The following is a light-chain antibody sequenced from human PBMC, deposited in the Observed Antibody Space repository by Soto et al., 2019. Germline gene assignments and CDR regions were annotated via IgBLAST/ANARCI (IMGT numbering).Light chain of an antibody. CDR1: GSNIGNNY. J-gene: IGLJ1*01. Sequence: QSVLTQPPSVSAAPGQKVTISCSGSGSNIGNNYVSWYQQLPGTAPKLLIYDNNKRPSGIPDRFSGSKSGTSATLGITGLQTGDEADYYCGTWDSSLSAGGFVFGTGTKLTVL. CDR2: DNN. V-gene: IGLV1-51*01. CDR3: GTWDSSLSAGGFV.